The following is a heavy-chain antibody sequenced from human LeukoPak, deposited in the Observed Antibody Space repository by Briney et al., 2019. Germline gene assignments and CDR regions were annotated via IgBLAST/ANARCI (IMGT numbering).Heavy chain of an antibody. Sequence: ASVKVSCKASGYIFTDYYMHWVRQAPGQGLEWMGWINPNSGGTNYAQKFQGRVTMTRDTSISTAYMELSRLRSDDTAVYYCAREGAAYCGGDCYSMDVWGKGTTVTVSS. CDR2: INPNSGGT. D-gene: IGHD2-21*02. V-gene: IGHV1-2*02. J-gene: IGHJ6*04. CDR3: AREGAAYCGGDCYSMDV. CDR1: GYIFTDYY.